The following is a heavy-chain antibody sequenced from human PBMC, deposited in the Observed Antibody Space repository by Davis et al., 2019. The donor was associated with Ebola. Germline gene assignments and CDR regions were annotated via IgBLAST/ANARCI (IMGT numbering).Heavy chain of an antibody. J-gene: IGHJ3*02. CDR3: ARKMPGYSGYEGRAFDI. CDR2: IIPIFGTA. D-gene: IGHD5-12*01. V-gene: IGHV1-69*13. CDR1: GYTFTSYG. Sequence: SVKVSCKASGYTFTSYGISWVRQAPGQGLEWMGGIIPIFGTANYAQKFQGRVTITADESTSTAYMELSSLRSEDTAVYYCARKMPGYSGYEGRAFDIWGQGTMVTVSS.